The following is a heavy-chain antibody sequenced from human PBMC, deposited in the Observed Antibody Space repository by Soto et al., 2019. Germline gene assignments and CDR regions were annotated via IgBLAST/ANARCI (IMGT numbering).Heavy chain of an antibody. CDR2: ITSSGSTT. CDR3: ARERYSYGPYYFDY. Sequence: GGSLRLSCAASGFTFSDYYISWIRQAPGKGLEWVSSITSSGSTTYYTDSVKGRFTISRDNAKNSLYLQMNSLRAEDTAVYYCARERYSYGPYYFDYWGRGTLVTVSS. J-gene: IGHJ4*02. D-gene: IGHD5-18*01. V-gene: IGHV3-11*01. CDR1: GFTFSDYY.